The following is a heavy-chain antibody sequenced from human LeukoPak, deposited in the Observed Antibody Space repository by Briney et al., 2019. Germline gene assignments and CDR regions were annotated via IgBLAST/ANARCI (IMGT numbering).Heavy chain of an antibody. Sequence: GGSLRLSCEASGLTFSNYAMSWVRQAPGKGLEWVSTITASAASTYYTDSVRGRFTISRDNSKSTLYLQMSNLRAEDTAVYYCAKHFGASSGSAFDFWGQGTLVTVSS. CDR2: ITASAAST. CDR1: GLTFSNYA. V-gene: IGHV3-23*01. CDR3: AKHFGASSGSAFDF. D-gene: IGHD5-12*01. J-gene: IGHJ4*02.